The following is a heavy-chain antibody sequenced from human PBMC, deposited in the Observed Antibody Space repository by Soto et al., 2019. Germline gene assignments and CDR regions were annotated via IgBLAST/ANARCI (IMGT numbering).Heavy chain of an antibody. Sequence: GASVKVSCKASGCTFRGHYMHWVRQAPGQGLEWMGWIYPNTDVTNYAQRFQGRDTMTRDTSITPAYMELRSLRSDHTAVYYCASDLLVNWNHMYAFDIWGPGTTVTVSS. CDR3: ASDLLVNWNHMYAFDI. CDR2: IYPNTDVT. CDR1: GCTFRGHY. D-gene: IGHD1-20*01. J-gene: IGHJ3*02. V-gene: IGHV1-2*02.